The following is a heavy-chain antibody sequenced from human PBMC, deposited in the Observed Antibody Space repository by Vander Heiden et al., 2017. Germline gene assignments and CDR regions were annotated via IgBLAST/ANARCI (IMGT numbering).Heavy chain of an antibody. D-gene: IGHD3-22*01. J-gene: IGHJ4*02. CDR3: AKDMGVGYDSSGYYPFDY. CDR1: GFTFSRYG. Sequence: QVQLVEPGGDVVQPGRSLRLSCAAPGFTFSRYGMHWVRQAPGKGLEWVAVISYDGSNKNYANSVKGRFTISRDNSKNTLYLQMNSLRAEDTAVYYCAKDMGVGYDSSGYYPFDYWGQGTLVTVSS. V-gene: IGHV3-30*18. CDR2: ISYDGSNK.